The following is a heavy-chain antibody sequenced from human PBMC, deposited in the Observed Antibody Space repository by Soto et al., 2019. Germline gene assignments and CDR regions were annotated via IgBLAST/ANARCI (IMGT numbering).Heavy chain of an antibody. CDR2: INHDGMST. Sequence: GGCLRLSCSASGFAFGTLWMHLVRQAPGKGLVWVSRINHDGMSTAYADSVKGRFTIYRDNAKKTLCLPMNSLRGEDTTGYDWAHGQGGYSDSWQENWGLGTLVTFSS. CDR1: GFAFGTLW. V-gene: IGHV3-74*01. D-gene: IGHD5-12*01. CDR3: AHGQGGYSDSWQEN. J-gene: IGHJ4*02.